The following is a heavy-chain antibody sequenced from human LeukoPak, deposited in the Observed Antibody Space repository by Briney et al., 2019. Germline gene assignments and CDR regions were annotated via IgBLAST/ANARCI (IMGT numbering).Heavy chain of an antibody. V-gene: IGHV4-34*01. CDR2: INHSGRT. J-gene: IGHJ2*01. CDR1: GGSFSGYY. D-gene: IGHD1-1*01. CDR3: ARGRQRRVGYFDL. Sequence: PSETLSLTCAVYGGSFSGYYWSWIRQPPGKGLEWIGEINHSGRTNYNPSLKSRVTISVDTSKNQFSLKLSSVTAADTAVYYCARGRQRRVGYFDLWGRGTLVTVSS.